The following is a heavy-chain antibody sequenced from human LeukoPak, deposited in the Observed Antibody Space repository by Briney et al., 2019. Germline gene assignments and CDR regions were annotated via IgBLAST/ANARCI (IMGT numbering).Heavy chain of an antibody. CDR3: ETGGAAGGRFEY. Sequence: GASLRLSCVVPEFTFSSSTMNRFPKLPGKPPDCIAKMKEDGSETQYVDSAKARFTISRDNAKNSLYLQMTRLRVEDTAVYYCETGGAAGGRFEYWGQGALVTVSS. D-gene: IGHD3-16*01. CDR1: EFTFSSST. CDR2: MKEDGSET. J-gene: IGHJ4*02. V-gene: IGHV3-7*01.